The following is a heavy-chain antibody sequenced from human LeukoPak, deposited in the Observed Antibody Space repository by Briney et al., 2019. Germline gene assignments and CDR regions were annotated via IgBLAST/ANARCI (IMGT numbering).Heavy chain of an antibody. CDR3: ARDMGPYDYDFWSGYPDY. V-gene: IGHV4-59*12. CDR1: GGSISSYY. D-gene: IGHD3-3*01. CDR2: LSYSGTT. Sequence: SETLSLNCTVSGGSISSYYWSWIRQPPGKGLEWIGFLSYSGTTSYNPSLKSRLTISGDTSRNQFSLKLDSVTAADTAVYYCARDMGPYDYDFWSGYPDYWGQGTLVTVSS. J-gene: IGHJ4*02.